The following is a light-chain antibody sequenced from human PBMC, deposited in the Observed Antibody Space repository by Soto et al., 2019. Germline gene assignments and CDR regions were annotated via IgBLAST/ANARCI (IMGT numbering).Light chain of an antibody. Sequence: DIQMTQSPSSLSASVGDRVTITCRASQNIGTSLNWYQQRPGKAPQVLIYAASSLQSGVSSRFRGSGSGTNFTLTVSSLQPEDFAIYYCQQSSFTGCTFGQGTNLDIK. CDR2: AAS. CDR1: QNIGTS. V-gene: IGKV1-39*01. J-gene: IGKJ2*02. CDR3: QQSSFTGCT.